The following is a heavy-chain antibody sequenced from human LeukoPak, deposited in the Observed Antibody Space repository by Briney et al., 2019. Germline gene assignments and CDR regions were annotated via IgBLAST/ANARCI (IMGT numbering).Heavy chain of an antibody. CDR2: IKSKTDGGTT. Sequence: GGSLRLSCAASGFTFSNAWMSWVRQAPGKGLEWVGRIKSKTDGGTTDYAAPVRGRFTISRDDSKNTLYLQMNSLKTEDTAVYYCTRDGSLGYCSSTSCPRFDYWGQGTLVTVSS. CDR3: TRDGSLGYCSSTSCPRFDY. CDR1: GFTFSNAW. D-gene: IGHD2-2*01. J-gene: IGHJ4*02. V-gene: IGHV3-15*01.